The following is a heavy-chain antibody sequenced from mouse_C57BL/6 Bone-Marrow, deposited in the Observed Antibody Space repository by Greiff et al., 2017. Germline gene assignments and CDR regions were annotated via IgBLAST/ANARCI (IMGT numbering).Heavy chain of an antibody. CDR3: ATITTVVATKGYAMDY. Sequence: QVQLKQPGAELVKPGASVKLSCKASGYTFTSYWMHWVKQRPGRGLEWIGRIDPNSGGTKYNEKFKSKATLTVDKPSSTAYMQLSSLTSEDSAVYYCATITTVVATKGYAMDYWGQGTSVTVSS. CDR2: IDPNSGGT. V-gene: IGHV1-72*01. J-gene: IGHJ4*01. CDR1: GYTFTSYW. D-gene: IGHD1-1*01.